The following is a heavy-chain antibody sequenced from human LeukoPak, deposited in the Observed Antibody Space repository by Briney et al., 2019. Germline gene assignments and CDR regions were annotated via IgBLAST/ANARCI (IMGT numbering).Heavy chain of an antibody. V-gene: IGHV4-38-2*01. CDR3: TRGVALSDHGIIDS. J-gene: IGHJ4*02. CDR2: IYHNGIT. D-gene: IGHD1-1*01. Sequence: PSETLSLTCAVSGNSASSGLFWGWIRQPPGKGLEWIATIYHNGITHYNPSLKSRVNISVDTSKNQFSLKMRSVTAADTAVYYCTRGVALSDHGIIDSWGQGTLATVSS. CDR1: GNSASSGLF.